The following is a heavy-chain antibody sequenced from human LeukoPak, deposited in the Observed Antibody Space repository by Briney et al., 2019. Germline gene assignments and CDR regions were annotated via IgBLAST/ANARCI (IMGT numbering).Heavy chain of an antibody. D-gene: IGHD5-12*01. CDR1: GGTFSSYA. J-gene: IGHJ6*02. CDR3: ARESGYSEYYYYYYGMDV. Sequence: SVKVSCKASGGTFSSYAISWVRQAPGQGLEWMGGIIPILGTANYAQKFQGRVTITADESTSTAYMELSSLRSEDTAVYYCARESGYSEYYYYYYGMDVWGQGTTVTVSS. V-gene: IGHV1-69*13. CDR2: IIPILGTA.